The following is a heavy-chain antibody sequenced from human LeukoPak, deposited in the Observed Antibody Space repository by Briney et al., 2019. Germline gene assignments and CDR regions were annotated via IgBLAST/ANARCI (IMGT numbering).Heavy chain of an antibody. D-gene: IGHD4/OR15-4a*01. J-gene: IGHJ5*02. CDR3: ARGREQQHSLTRFDP. Sequence: ASVKVSCKASGYTFTSYGISWVRQAPGQGLEWMGWISAYNGNTNYAQKLQGRVTVTTDTSTSTAYMELRSLRSDDTAVYYCARGREQQHSLTRFDPWGQGTLVTVSS. V-gene: IGHV1-18*01. CDR1: GYTFTSYG. CDR2: ISAYNGNT.